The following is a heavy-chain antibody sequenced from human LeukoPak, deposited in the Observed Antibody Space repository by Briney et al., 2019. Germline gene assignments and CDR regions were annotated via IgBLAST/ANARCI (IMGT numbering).Heavy chain of an antibody. Sequence: GGSLRLSCAASGFTFSTYWMTWVRQAPGKGLEWVANIKEDGSEKYYVDSVKGRFTISRDNAKNSLYLQMNSLRADDTAVYYCARGTTSSPGLDYWGQGTPVTVSS. D-gene: IGHD6-6*01. J-gene: IGHJ4*02. V-gene: IGHV3-7*01. CDR2: IKEDGSEK. CDR3: ARGTTSSPGLDY. CDR1: GFTFSTYW.